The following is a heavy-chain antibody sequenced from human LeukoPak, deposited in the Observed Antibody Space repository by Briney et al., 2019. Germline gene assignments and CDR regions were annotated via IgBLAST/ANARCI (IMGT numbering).Heavy chain of an antibody. V-gene: IGHV3-53*01. Sequence: GGSLRLSCAASGFTFSSNYMSWVSQAPGKGLEWVSVIYSGGSTYYSDSVTGRFTISRDNSKNTLYLQMNSLRAEDTAVYYCARGYSSSFPDYWGQGTLVTVSS. J-gene: IGHJ4*02. CDR3: ARGYSSSFPDY. CDR2: IYSGGST. D-gene: IGHD6-13*01. CDR1: GFTFSSNY.